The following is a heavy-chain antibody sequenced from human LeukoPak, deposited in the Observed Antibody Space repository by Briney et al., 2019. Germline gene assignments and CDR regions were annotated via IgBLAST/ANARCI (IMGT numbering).Heavy chain of an antibody. Sequence: GGSLRLSCVGSGFTFSDAWMSWVRQAPGKGLEWVGRIKSKSDGGTIDYAAPVKGRFTVSRDDSRNTLYLQMNSLKTEDTAVYYCTTRRQDGWWGQGTLVTVS. CDR3: TTRRQDGW. V-gene: IGHV3-15*01. J-gene: IGHJ4*02. CDR2: IKSKSDGGTI. D-gene: IGHD2-15*01. CDR1: GFTFSDAW.